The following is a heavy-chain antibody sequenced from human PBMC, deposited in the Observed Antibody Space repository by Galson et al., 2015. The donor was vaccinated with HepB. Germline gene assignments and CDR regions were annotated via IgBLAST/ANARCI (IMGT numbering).Heavy chain of an antibody. CDR1: GFTFSSYG. CDR2: ISYDGSNK. D-gene: IGHD6-19*01. V-gene: IGHV3-30*03. CDR3: ARGFMQWLVRVGVDY. J-gene: IGHJ4*02. Sequence: SLRLSCAASGFTFSSYGMHWVRQAPGKGLEWVAVISYDGSNKYYADSVKGRFTISRDNSKNTLYLQMNSLRAEDTAVYYCARGFMQWLVRVGVDYWGQGTLVTVSS.